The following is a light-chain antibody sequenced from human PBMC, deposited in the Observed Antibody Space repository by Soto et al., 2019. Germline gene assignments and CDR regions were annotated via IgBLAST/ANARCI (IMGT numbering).Light chain of an antibody. CDR1: QSVGNC. J-gene: IGKJ5*01. CDR2: DAS. CDR3: QQCSNWPPIT. V-gene: IGKV3-11*01. Sequence: EVVLTQSPATLSLSPGERATLSCRASQSVGNCLAWYQQKPGQAPRLLIFDASARIDGIPARFSGSGYETDFTLTISSLEPEDFAVDYCQQCSNWPPITFGQGTRLEIK.